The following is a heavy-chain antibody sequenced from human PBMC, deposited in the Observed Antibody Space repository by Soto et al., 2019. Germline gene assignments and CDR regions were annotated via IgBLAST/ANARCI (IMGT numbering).Heavy chain of an antibody. Sequence: SVKVSCKASGGTFSSYAISWVRQAPGQGLEWMGGIIPIFGTANYAQKFQGRVTITADESTSTAYMELSSLRSEDTAVYYCARDPPPYDILTGYDYWGQGTLVTVSS. J-gene: IGHJ4*02. CDR2: IIPIFGTA. D-gene: IGHD3-9*01. CDR3: ARDPPPYDILTGYDY. V-gene: IGHV1-69*13. CDR1: GGTFSSYA.